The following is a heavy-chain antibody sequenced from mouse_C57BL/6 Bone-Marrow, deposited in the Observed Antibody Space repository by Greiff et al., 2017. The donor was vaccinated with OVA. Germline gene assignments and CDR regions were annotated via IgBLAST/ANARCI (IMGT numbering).Heavy chain of an antibody. V-gene: IGHV1-55*01. CDR2: IYPGSGST. CDR3: ARWYYGSSYGWYCDV. CDR1: GYTFTSYW. Sequence: QVQLQQPGAELVKPGASVKMSCKASGYTFTSYWITWVKQRPGQGLEWIGDIYPGSGSTNYNEKFKSKATLTVDTSSSTAYMQLSSLTSEDSAVYYCARWYYGSSYGWYCDVWGTGTTVTVSS. D-gene: IGHD1-1*01. J-gene: IGHJ1*03.